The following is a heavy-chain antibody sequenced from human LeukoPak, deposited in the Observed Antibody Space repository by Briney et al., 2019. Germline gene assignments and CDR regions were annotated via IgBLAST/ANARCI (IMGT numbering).Heavy chain of an antibody. CDR2: IRSKANSYAT. Sequence: GGSLRLSCAASGFTFSGSAMHWVRQASGKGLEWVGRIRSKANSYATAYAASVKGRFTISRDDSKNTAYLQMNSLKTEDTAVYSCTKAARVTPIGFRSYYGMDVGGKGTTVTVSS. CDR3: TKAARVTPIGFRSYYGMDV. J-gene: IGHJ6*04. V-gene: IGHV3-73*01. D-gene: IGHD4-17*01. CDR1: GFTFSGSA.